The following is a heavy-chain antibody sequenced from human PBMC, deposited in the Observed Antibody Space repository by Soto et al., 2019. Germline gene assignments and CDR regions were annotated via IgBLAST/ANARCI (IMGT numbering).Heavy chain of an antibody. V-gene: IGHV4-61*01. Sequence: PSETLSLTCTVSGGSVSSGSYYWSWIRQPPGKGLEWIGYIYYSGSTNYNPSLKSRVTISVDTSKNQFSLKLSSVTAADTAVYYCAREVVTMVRGVIIYWFDPWGQGTLVTVSS. CDR3: AREVVTMVRGVIIYWFDP. CDR2: IYYSGST. J-gene: IGHJ5*02. CDR1: GGSVSSGSYY. D-gene: IGHD3-10*01.